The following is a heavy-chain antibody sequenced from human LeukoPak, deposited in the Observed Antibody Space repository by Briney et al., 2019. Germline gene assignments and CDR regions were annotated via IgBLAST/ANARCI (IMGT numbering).Heavy chain of an antibody. CDR2: IYPSGDI. V-gene: IGHV3-53*01. Sequence: GGSLRLSCAASELTVTSYYMSWVRQAPGKGLQWVSVIYPSGDIYYADSVKGRFIISRDNSKNTLSLQMNSLTAGDTAVYYCVRGPRYYDDSGFHYGVFDIWGQGTVVTVSS. D-gene: IGHD3-16*01. J-gene: IGHJ3*02. CDR1: ELTVTSYY. CDR3: VRGPRYYDDSGFHYGVFDI.